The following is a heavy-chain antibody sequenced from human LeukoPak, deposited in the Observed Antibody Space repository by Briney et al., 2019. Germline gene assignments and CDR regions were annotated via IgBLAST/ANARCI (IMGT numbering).Heavy chain of an antibody. J-gene: IGHJ4*02. Sequence: GGSLRLSCAASGFTFSSYWMSWVRQAPGKGLEWVANIKQDGSEKYYVDSVKGRFTISRDNAKNSLYLQMNSLRAEDTAVYYCARDGGSYNIYFDYWGQGTLVTVSS. D-gene: IGHD1-14*01. CDR2: IKQDGSEK. V-gene: IGHV3-7*01. CDR3: ARDGGSYNIYFDY. CDR1: GFTFSSYW.